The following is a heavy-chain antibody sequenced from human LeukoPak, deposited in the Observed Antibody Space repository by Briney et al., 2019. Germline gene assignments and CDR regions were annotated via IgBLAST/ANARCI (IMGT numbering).Heavy chain of an antibody. V-gene: IGHV3-7*01. CDR1: GFTFSSYW. D-gene: IGHD6-19*01. Sequence: GGSLRLSCAASGFTFSSYWMSWVRQAPGKGLEWVANIKQDGSEKYYVDSVKGRFTISRDNAKNSLYLQMNSLRAEDTAVYYCARAASYSSGRYSDYWGQGTLVTVSS. CDR2: IKQDGSEK. J-gene: IGHJ4*02. CDR3: ARAASYSSGRYSDY.